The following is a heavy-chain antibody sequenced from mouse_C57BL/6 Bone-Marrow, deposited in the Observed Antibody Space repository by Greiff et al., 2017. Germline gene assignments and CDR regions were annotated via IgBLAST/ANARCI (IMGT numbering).Heavy chain of an antibody. J-gene: IGHJ3*01. D-gene: IGHD1-1*01. Sequence: QVHVKQSGAELVKPGASVKLSCKASGYTFTSYWMHWVKQRPGQGLEWIGMIHPNSGSTNYNEKFKSKATLTVDKPSSTAYIQLSSLTSEDSAVYYFARESYYYVFAYWGQGTLVTVSA. V-gene: IGHV1-64*01. CDR3: ARESYYYVFAY. CDR2: IHPNSGST. CDR1: GYTFTSYW.